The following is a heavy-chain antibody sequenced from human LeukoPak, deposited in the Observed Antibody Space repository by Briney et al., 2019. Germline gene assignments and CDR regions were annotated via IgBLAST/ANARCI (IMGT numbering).Heavy chain of an antibody. J-gene: IGHJ3*02. Sequence: GGSLRLSCAASGFTFSSYAMSWVRQAPGKGLEWVSAISGSGGSTYYADSVKGRFTISRDNSKNTLYLQMNSLRAEDTAVYYCAKDLWIQLWFPDAFDIWGQGTMVTVSS. CDR1: GFTFSSYA. D-gene: IGHD5-18*01. CDR3: AKDLWIQLWFPDAFDI. CDR2: ISGSGGST. V-gene: IGHV3-23*01.